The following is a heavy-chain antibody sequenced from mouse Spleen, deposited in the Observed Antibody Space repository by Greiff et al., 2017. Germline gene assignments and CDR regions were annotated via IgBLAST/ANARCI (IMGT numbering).Heavy chain of an antibody. J-gene: IGHJ2*01. CDR2: IWSGGST. V-gene: IGHV2-2*01. CDR3: ARTPPVPYYFDY. CDR1: GFSLTSYG. D-gene: IGHD5-1*01. Sequence: VQLVESGPGLVQPSQSLSITCTVSGFSLTSYGVHWVRQSPGKGLEWLGVIWSGGSTDYNAAFISRLSISKDNSKSQVFFKMNSLQADDTAIYYCARTPPVPYYFDYWGQGTTLTVSS.